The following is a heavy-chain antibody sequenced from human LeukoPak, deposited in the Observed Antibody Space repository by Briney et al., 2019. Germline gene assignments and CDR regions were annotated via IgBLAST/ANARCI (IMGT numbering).Heavy chain of an antibody. CDR3: ARDSSYYDTSDYFDY. J-gene: IGHJ4*02. Sequence: GGSLRLSCAASGFTFDDYAMHWVRQAPGKGLEWVSGISWNSGSIGYADSVKGRFTISRDNSKNTLYLQMNSLRAEDTAVYYCARDSSYYDTSDYFDYWGQGTLVTVSS. V-gene: IGHV3-9*01. CDR1: GFTFDDYA. CDR2: ISWNSGSI. D-gene: IGHD3-22*01.